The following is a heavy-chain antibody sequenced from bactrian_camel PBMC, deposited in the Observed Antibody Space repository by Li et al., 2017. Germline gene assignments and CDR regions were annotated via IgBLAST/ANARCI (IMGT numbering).Heavy chain of an antibody. CDR3: ATRVAGTYNY. V-gene: IGHV3S40*01. CDR2: ITRRGAT. J-gene: IGHJ4*01. CDR1: GFRFGTSD. D-gene: IGHD1*01. Sequence: VQLVESGGGSVQPGGSLELACVTSGFRFGTSDMSWVRQAPGKGLEWVSTITRRGATNYADSVKGQFTISRDNAKNTVYLQMNSLKPEVTAVYYCATRVAGTYNYWGQGTQVTVS.